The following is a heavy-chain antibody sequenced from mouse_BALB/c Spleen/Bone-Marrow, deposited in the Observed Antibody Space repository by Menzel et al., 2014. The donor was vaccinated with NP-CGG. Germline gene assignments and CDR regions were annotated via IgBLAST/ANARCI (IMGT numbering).Heavy chain of an antibody. CDR2: IYPGSGST. J-gene: IGHJ4*01. CDR1: CHTFTDYS. Sequence: ISCKPSCHTFTDYSIIWVKQKPGRGLEWLGWIYPGSGSTKYNEKFKGKATLTVDTSSSTAYMQLSSLTSEDTAVYFCANLGRFAMDYGGQGAAVNVSS. V-gene: IGHV1-84*02. D-gene: IGHD3-1*01. CDR3: ANLGRFAMDY.